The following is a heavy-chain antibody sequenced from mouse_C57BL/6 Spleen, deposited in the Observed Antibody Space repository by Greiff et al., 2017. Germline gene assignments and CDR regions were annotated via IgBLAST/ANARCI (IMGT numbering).Heavy chain of an antibody. CDR1: GYTFTSYW. CDR3: AIEGGIYYGSSYAMDY. V-gene: IGHV1-72*01. CDR2: IDPNSGGT. D-gene: IGHD1-1*01. J-gene: IGHJ4*01. Sequence: QVPLQQPGAELVKPGASVKLSCKASGYTFTSYWMHWVKQRPGRGLEWIGRIDPNSGGTKYNEKFKSKATLTVDKPSSTAYMQLSSLTSADSAVYDSAIEGGIYYGSSYAMDYWGQGTSGTVSA.